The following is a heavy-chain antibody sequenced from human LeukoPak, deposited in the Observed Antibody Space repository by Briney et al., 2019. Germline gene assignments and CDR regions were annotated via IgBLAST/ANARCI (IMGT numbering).Heavy chain of an antibody. CDR1: GFSFITYN. D-gene: IGHD4-17*01. V-gene: IGHV3-21*04. CDR3: ARGRNGDYVKWFDP. CDR2: ISSTSSYI. Sequence: PGGSLRLSCAASGFSFITYNMNWVRQAPGKGLEWVSSISSTSSYIYYADSVKGRFTISRDNSKNTLYLQMNSLRAEDTAVYYCARGRNGDYVKWFDPWGQGTLVTVSS. J-gene: IGHJ5*02.